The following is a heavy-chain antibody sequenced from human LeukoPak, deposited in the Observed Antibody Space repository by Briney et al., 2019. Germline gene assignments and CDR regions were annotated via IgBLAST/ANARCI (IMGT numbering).Heavy chain of an antibody. D-gene: IGHD1-26*01. CDR2: ISGNGGST. CDR1: GFTFSRYP. J-gene: IGHJ4*02. CDR3: AKRSGNYYGPFDS. Sequence: PGGSLRLSCSASGFTFSRYPMHWVRQAPGKGLEYVSAISGNGGSTYYADSVKGRFTISRDNSKSTLFLQMNSLRAEDTAVYYCAKRSGNYYGPFDSWGQGTLVTVSS. V-gene: IGHV3-64*04.